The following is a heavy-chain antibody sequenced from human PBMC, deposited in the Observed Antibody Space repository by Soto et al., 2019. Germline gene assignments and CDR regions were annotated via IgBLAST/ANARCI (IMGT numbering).Heavy chain of an antibody. D-gene: IGHD2-2*01. J-gene: IGHJ4*02. CDR2: ISYDGSNK. Sequence: WWSLRLSCAASGFTFISYAMHWFRQAPGKGLEWVAVISYDGSNKYYADSVKGRFSISRDTSKNTLYLHINSLRAEDTAVYYCARDSPQNCFSTGCYPLFDYWGQGTLVTVSS. CDR3: ARDSPQNCFSTGCYPLFDY. CDR1: GFTFISYA. V-gene: IGHV3-30-3*01.